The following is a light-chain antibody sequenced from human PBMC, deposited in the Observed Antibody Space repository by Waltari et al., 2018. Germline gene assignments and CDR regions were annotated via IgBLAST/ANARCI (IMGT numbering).Light chain of an antibody. CDR2: AAS. J-gene: IGKJ3*01. CDR3: LQHKSYPFT. V-gene: IGKV1-17*01. CDR1: QGIGSD. Sequence: DIQMTQSPSSLSASVGDRVTITCRASQGIGSDLGWYQQKLGKAPKRLIYAASSLQSGFPSRFSGSGSGTEFTLTISSLQPEDFATYYCLQHKSYPFTFGPGTKVDIK.